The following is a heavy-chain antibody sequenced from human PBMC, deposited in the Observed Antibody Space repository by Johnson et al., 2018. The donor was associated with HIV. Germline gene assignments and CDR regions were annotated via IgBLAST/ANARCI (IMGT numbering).Heavy chain of an antibody. D-gene: IGHD3-22*01. V-gene: IGHV3-30*02. J-gene: IGHJ3*02. CDR3: ARGGYYYDSYDAFDI. CDR1: GFTFSSYG. CDR2: IRYDGSNK. Sequence: QVQLVESGGGVVQPGGSLRLSCAASGFTFSSYGMHWVRQAPGKGLEWVAFIRYDGSNKSYADSVKGRFTISRDNSKNTLYLQMNSLRAEDTAVYYCARGGYYYDSYDAFDIWGQGTMVTVSS.